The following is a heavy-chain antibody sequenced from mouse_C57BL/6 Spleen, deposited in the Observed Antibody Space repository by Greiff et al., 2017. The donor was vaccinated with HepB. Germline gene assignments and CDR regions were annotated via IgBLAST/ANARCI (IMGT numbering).Heavy chain of an antibody. CDR2: INPNNGGT. V-gene: IGHV1-18*01. CDR1: GYTFTDYN. J-gene: IGHJ4*01. D-gene: IGHD2-5*01. Sequence: VQLQQSGPELVKPGASVKIPCKASGYTFTDYNIDWVKQSHGQSLEWIGDINPNNGGTIYNQKFKGKATLTVDKSSSTAYMELRSLTSEDTAVYNCARSNYSNPYNAVDYWGQGTSVTVSS. CDR3: ARSNYSNPYNAVDY.